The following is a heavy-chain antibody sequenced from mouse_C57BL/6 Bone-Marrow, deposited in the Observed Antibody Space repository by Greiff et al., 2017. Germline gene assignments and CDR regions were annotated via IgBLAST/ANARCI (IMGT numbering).Heavy chain of an antibody. D-gene: IGHD1-1*01. CDR3: AIYYGSSPYWYVDV. CDR2: IDPSDSET. CDR1: GYTFTSYW. V-gene: IGHV1-52*01. J-gene: IGHJ1*03. Sequence: VQLQQPGAELVRPGSSVKLSCKASGYTFTSYWMHWVKQRPIQGLEWIGNIDPSDSETHYNQKFKDKATLTVDKSSSTAYMQLSSLTSEDSAVYYCAIYYGSSPYWYVDVWGTGTTVTVSS.